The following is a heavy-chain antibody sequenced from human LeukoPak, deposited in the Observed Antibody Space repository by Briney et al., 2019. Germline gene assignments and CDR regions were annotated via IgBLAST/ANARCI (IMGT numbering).Heavy chain of an antibody. V-gene: IGHV4-39*01. CDR3: ARQLGYCSSTSCYADKVDY. CDR1: GRSISSSSYH. J-gene: IGHJ4*02. D-gene: IGHD2-2*01. Sequence: SDPLSLPCTVSGRSISSSSYHCRWIRQPPGRGLEWIVSIYYSGSNNYNPSLKSLVTISVDTSKNQFSLKLSSVTAADTAVYYCARQLGYCSSTSCYADKVDYWGQGTLVTVSS. CDR2: IYYSGSN.